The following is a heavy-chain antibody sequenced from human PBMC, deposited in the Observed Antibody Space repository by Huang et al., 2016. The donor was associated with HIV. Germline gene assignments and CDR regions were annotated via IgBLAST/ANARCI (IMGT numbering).Heavy chain of an antibody. CDR3: ARVTRYFYDTSAYEAWFDP. Sequence: QVQLQESGPGLLNPSQTLSLTCTVSGGSIRSGGYYWSWIRQPPGRGLEWIGNIYNSGTTHYNPYLKSRIIMSVDTSKNQFSLKLYSVTAADTAVYFCARVTRYFYDTSAYEAWFDPWGQGTLVTVSS. V-gene: IGHV4-30-4*01. CDR1: GGSIRSGGYY. J-gene: IGHJ5*02. D-gene: IGHD3-22*01. CDR2: IYNSGTT.